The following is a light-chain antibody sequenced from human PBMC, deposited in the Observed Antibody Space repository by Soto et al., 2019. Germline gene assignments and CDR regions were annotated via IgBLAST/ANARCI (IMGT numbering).Light chain of an antibody. CDR1: QSVSSS. CDR3: QQYNNWPRT. J-gene: IGKJ1*01. V-gene: IGKV3-15*01. Sequence: SVLTQSPGALSLSPGERATRSCRASQSVSSSRLAWYRQKPGQAPRLLLYGASTRATGIPVRFSGSGFGTEFTLTISSLQSEDFAVYYCQQYNNWPRTFGQGTKVDIK. CDR2: GAS.